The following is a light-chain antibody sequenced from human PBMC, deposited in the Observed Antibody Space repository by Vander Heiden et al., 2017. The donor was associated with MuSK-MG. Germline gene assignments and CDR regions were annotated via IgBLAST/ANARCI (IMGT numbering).Light chain of an antibody. Sequence: DLQMTQAPSSLSASVGDRVTITCRASHGIDSYLSWYQQKPGKAPKLLIYAASSLEGGVPPRFSGSGSGTDFTLTISELQPEDFATYYCQQCDNAPQTFGQGTKLXIK. CDR2: AAS. CDR3: QQCDNAPQT. CDR1: HGIDSY. J-gene: IGKJ1*01. V-gene: IGKV1-39*01.